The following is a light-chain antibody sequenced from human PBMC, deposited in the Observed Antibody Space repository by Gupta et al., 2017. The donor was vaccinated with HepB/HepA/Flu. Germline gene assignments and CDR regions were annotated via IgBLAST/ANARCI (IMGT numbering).Light chain of an antibody. CDR2: QDN. CDR1: KLGDKS. Sequence: SYELTQPPSVSVSPGQTASIPCFGDKLGDKSACWYQQKSGQSPILVIYQDNKRPSGIPERFSGSNSGDTATLTISGTQAMDEADYYCQAWDSSTAVFGGGTRLTVL. J-gene: IGLJ3*02. CDR3: QAWDSSTAV. V-gene: IGLV3-1*01.